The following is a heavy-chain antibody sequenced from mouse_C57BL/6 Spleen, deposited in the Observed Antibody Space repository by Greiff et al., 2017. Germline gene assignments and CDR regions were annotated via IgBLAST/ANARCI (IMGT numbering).Heavy chain of an antibody. V-gene: IGHV1-42*01. D-gene: IGHD2-4*01. Sequence: VQLQQSGPELVKPGASVKISCKASGYSFTGYYMNWVKQSPEKSLEWIGEINPSTGGTTYNQKFKAKATLTVDKSSSTAYMQLKSLTSEDSAVYYCARGIYYDYDEFPLNFDVWGTGTTVTVSS. CDR2: INPSTGGT. CDR1: GYSFTGYY. CDR3: ARGIYYDYDEFPLNFDV. J-gene: IGHJ1*03.